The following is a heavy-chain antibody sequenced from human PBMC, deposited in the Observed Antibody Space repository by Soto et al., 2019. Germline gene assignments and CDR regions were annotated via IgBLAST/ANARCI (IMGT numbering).Heavy chain of an antibody. V-gene: IGHV5-10-1*03. Sequence: EVQLVQSGAEVKKPGESLRLSCKGSGYRCISYWLSLVRQRPGKGLEWVGRIDPSDSYTTYSPSFQGHVTISIDKSINTAYLQWSSLQASDTAMYYCVRHGNGIPYYFDYWGRGTLVPVSS. CDR2: IDPSDSYT. D-gene: IGHD1-1*01. CDR1: GYRCISYW. CDR3: VRHGNGIPYYFDY. J-gene: IGHJ4*02.